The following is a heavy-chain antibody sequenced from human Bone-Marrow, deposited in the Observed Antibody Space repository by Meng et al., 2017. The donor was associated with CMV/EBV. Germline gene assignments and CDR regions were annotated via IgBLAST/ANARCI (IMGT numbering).Heavy chain of an antibody. CDR1: GFTFSSYA. D-gene: IGHD4-11*01. CDR3: ATRHAIQYLYGMDV. CDR2: ISGSGGST. J-gene: IGHJ6*02. Sequence: GEYLKISCAASGFTFSSYAMSWVRQAPGKGLEWVSAISGSGGSTYYADSVKGRFTISRDNSKNTLYLQMNSLRAEDTAVYYCATRHAIQYLYGMDVWGQGTTVTVSS. V-gene: IGHV3-23*01.